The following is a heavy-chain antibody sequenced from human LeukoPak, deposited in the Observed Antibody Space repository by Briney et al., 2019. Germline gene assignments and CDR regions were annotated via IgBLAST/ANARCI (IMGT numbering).Heavy chain of an antibody. D-gene: IGHD3-22*01. CDR3: ARDRPGDSSYCVP. CDR2: INTKTGGT. CDR1: GYSFTDYH. V-gene: IGHV1-2*02. Sequence: ASVKLSCTASGYSFTDYHMHWVRQAPGQGLEWVGWINTKTGGTYYAQTFQGRVTLTRDKSMSTAYLEMISLRSDDTAGYYCARDRPGDSSYCVPCGEGTLVTVSS. J-gene: IGHJ5*02.